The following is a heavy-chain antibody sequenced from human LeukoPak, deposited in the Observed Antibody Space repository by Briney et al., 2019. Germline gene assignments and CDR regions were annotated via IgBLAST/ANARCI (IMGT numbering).Heavy chain of an antibody. V-gene: IGHV4-38-2*01. CDR1: GYSISSDYY. J-gene: IGHJ3*01. CDR3: ARHSGYSYAIQA. D-gene: IGHD5-18*01. CDR2: SYHSGST. Sequence: PSETLSLTCAVSGYSISSDYYWGWIRQPPGKGLEWTGISYHSGSTYYNPSLKSRVTISIDTSKNKFSLKLSSVTAEDTSVYYCARHSGYSYAIQAWGQGTMVAVSS.